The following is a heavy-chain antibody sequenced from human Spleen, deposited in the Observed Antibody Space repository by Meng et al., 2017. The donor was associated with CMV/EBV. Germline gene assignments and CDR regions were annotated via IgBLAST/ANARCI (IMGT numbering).Heavy chain of an antibody. CDR2: ISPALDIT. V-gene: IGHV1-46*01. CDR3: ARTGRGTAVPLGHYYAMDV. Sequence: ASVKVSCKASGYTFTSYYMHWVRQAPGQGLEWMGRISPALDITNYHQKFQGRVTITADKSTNTVYMELTSLRSEDTAVFYCARTGRGTAVPLGHYYAMDVWGQGTTVTVSS. D-gene: IGHD6-13*01. J-gene: IGHJ6*02. CDR1: GYTFTSYY.